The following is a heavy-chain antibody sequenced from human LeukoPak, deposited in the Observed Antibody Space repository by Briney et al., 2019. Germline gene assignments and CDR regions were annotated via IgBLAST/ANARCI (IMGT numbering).Heavy chain of an antibody. CDR1: GFTFSSYA. J-gene: IGHJ4*02. Sequence: GGSLRLSCAASGFTFSSYAMSWVRQAPGKGLEWVSYISSSRSFTNYADSVKGRFTISRDTAKNSLYLQMNSLRAEDTAVYYCARLRGYSYGLDYWGQGILVTVSS. CDR2: ISSSRSFT. CDR3: ARLRGYSYGLDY. D-gene: IGHD5-18*01. V-gene: IGHV3-11*03.